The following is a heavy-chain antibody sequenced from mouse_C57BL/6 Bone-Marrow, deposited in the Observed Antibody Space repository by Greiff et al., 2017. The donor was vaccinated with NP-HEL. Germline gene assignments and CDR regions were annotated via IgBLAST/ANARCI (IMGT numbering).Heavy chain of an antibody. J-gene: IGHJ4*01. Sequence: VQLQQSGAELVKPGASVKMSCKASGYTFTSYWITWVKQRPGQGLEWIGDIYPGSGSTNYNEKFKSKATLTVDTSSSTAYMQLSSLTSEDSAVYYCARLYYGSTYAMDYWGQGTSVTVSS. D-gene: IGHD1-1*01. CDR3: ARLYYGSTYAMDY. V-gene: IGHV1-55*01. CDR1: GYTFTSYW. CDR2: IYPGSGST.